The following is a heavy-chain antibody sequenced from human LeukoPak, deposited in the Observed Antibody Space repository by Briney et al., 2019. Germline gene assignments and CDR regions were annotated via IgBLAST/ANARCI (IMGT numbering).Heavy chain of an antibody. Sequence: ASVKVSCKASGYTFTSYAMHWVRQAPGQRLEWMGWINAGNGNTKYSQKFQGRVTITRDTSASTAYMELSSLRSEDTAVYYCASDYKYSSSWYYFDYWGQGTLVTVSS. V-gene: IGHV1-3*01. J-gene: IGHJ4*02. D-gene: IGHD6-13*01. CDR1: GYTFTSYA. CDR2: INAGNGNT. CDR3: ASDYKYSSSWYYFDY.